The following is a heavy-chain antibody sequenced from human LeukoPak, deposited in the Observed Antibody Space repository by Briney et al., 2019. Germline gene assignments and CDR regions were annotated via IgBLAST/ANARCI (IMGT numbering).Heavy chain of an antibody. J-gene: IGHJ3*02. CDR3: AKDLNSSGPDAFDI. CDR1: GFTFSSYG. V-gene: IGHV3-30*18. CDR2: ISYDGSNK. D-gene: IGHD6-19*01. Sequence: GGSLRLSCAASGFTFSSYGMHWVRRAPGKGLEWVAVISYDGSNKYYADSVKGRFTISRDNSKNTLYLQMNSLRAEDTAVYYCAKDLNSSGPDAFDIWGQGTMVTVSS.